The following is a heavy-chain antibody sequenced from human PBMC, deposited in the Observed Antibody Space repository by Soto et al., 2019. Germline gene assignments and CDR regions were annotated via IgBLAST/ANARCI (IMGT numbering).Heavy chain of an antibody. V-gene: IGHV3-33*08. J-gene: IGHJ4*02. D-gene: IGHD2-2*01. CDR1: GFTFSSYG. Sequence: PGGSLRLSCAASGFTFSSYGMHWVHQAPGKGLEWVAVIWYDGSNKYYADSVKGRFTISRDNSKNTLYLQMNSLRAEDTAVYYCASRSPALDYWGQGTLVTVSS. CDR3: ASRSPALDY. CDR2: IWYDGSNK.